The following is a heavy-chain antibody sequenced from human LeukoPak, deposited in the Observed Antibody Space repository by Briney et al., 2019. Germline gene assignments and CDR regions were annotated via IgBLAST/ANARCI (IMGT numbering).Heavy chain of an antibody. J-gene: IGHJ4*02. CDR3: ARQIWTTTLSNVAFDY. Sequence: TSETLSLTCTVSGGSVSSSTYYWGWIRQPPGKGLEWIGSIYYSGSTYYNPSLESRVTISVDTSKNQFSLKLSSVTAADTALYYCARQIWTTTLSNVAFDYWGQGGLVTVSS. D-gene: IGHD4-17*01. CDR1: GGSVSSSTYY. CDR2: IYYSGST. V-gene: IGHV4-39*01.